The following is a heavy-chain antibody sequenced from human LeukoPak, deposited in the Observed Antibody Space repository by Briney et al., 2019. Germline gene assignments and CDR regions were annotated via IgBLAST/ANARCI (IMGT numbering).Heavy chain of an antibody. Sequence: GGSLRLSCAASGLTFSNYAMHWVRQAPGKGLEWVAVLSYDGSNKYSGDSVKARFTISRDNSKNTLYLQMNSLRAEDTAVYYCAKEYSSWYFDLWGRGTLVTVSS. CDR3: AKEYSSWYFDL. V-gene: IGHV3-30*18. J-gene: IGHJ2*01. D-gene: IGHD2-15*01. CDR2: LSYDGSNK. CDR1: GLTFSNYA.